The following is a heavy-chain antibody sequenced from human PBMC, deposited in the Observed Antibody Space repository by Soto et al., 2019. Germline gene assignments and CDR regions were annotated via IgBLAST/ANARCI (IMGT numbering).Heavy chain of an antibody. J-gene: IGHJ6*03. CDR1: GFTFSSYA. CDR3: AKVLGEYFYYYYMDV. Sequence: EVQLLESGGGLVQPGGSLRLSCAASGFTFSSYAMNWVRQAPGKGLEWVSGISGSGGSTYYADSVKGRFTISRDNSKNTLYLQMKSLRAEDTAVYYCAKVLGEYFYYYYMDVWGKGTTVTVSS. CDR2: ISGSGGST. V-gene: IGHV3-23*01. D-gene: IGHD3-16*01.